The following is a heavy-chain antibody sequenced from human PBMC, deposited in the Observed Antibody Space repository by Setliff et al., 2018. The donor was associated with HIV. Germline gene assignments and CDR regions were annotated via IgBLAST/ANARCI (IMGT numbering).Heavy chain of an antibody. Sequence: ASVKVSCKASGYTFRNFAISWVRQAPGQGLEWMGWISGYNDNTNYAQKFQGRVTMTTDTTSSTSYMELSSLRFEDTAVYYCARSRGTWGTSFGYWGLGTLVTVSS. CDR1: GYTFRNFA. V-gene: IGHV1-18*01. J-gene: IGHJ4*02. D-gene: IGHD3-16*01. CDR2: ISGYNDNT. CDR3: ARSRGTWGTSFGY.